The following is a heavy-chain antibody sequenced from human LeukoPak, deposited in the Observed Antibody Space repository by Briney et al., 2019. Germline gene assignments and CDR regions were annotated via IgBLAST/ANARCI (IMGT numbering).Heavy chain of an antibody. CDR3: ARDPSSGYYLYFDY. Sequence: GSLRLSCAASGFTFSSYAMHWVRHAPGKGLEWVAVISYDGSNKYYADSVKGRFTISRDNSKNTLYLQMNSLRAEDTAVYYCARDPSSGYYLYFDYWGQGTLVTVSS. J-gene: IGHJ4*02. D-gene: IGHD3-22*01. CDR1: GFTFSSYA. CDR2: ISYDGSNK. V-gene: IGHV3-30-3*01.